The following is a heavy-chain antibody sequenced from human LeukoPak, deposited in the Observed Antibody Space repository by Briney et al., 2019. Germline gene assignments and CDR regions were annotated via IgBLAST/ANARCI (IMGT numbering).Heavy chain of an antibody. V-gene: IGHV4-34*01. Sequence: AETLSLTCAVYCGSFSGYYWSWIRQPPGKALEGSGEINHSGSTNYNPSLKSRVTISVDTSKNQLSLKLSSVTAADTAVYYCARGPYFGGDYYYGMDVWGQGTTVTVSS. CDR3: ARGPYFGGDYYYGMDV. D-gene: IGHD3-9*01. CDR1: CGSFSGYY. J-gene: IGHJ6*02. CDR2: INHSGST.